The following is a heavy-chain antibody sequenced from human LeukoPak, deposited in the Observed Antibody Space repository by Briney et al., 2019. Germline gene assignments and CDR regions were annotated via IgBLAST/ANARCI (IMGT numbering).Heavy chain of an antibody. CDR3: ARATVTRWFDP. CDR1: GFAFSSFG. V-gene: IGHV3-33*01. D-gene: IGHD4-17*01. J-gene: IGHJ5*02. Sequence: GGSLRLSCAASGFAFSSFGMHWVRQAPGKGLEWVAVIWYDGTNKYYAYSVKGRFTISRDNSKNTLYLQMNSLRAEDTAVYYCARATVTRWFDPWGQGTLVTVSS. CDR2: IWYDGTNK.